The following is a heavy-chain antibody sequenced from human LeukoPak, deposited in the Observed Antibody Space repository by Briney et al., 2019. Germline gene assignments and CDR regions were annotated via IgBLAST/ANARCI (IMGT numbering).Heavy chain of an antibody. Sequence: SVKVSCKASGGTFSSYAISWVRQAPGQGLEWMGGIIPIFGTANYAQKFQGRVTITADESTSTAYMELSSLRSEDTAVYYCARATLRVPAGLTGYYYYYMDVWGKGTTVTVSS. D-gene: IGHD2-2*01. CDR1: GGTFSSYA. CDR3: ARATLRVPAGLTGYYYYYMDV. V-gene: IGHV1-69*13. J-gene: IGHJ6*03. CDR2: IIPIFGTA.